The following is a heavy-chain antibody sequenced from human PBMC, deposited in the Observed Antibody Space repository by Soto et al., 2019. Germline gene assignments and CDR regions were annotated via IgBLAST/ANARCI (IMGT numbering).Heavy chain of an antibody. CDR3: ARVPDR. CDR2: IYHSGST. V-gene: IGHV4-30-2*01. Sequence: QLQLQESGSGLVKPSQTLSLTCAVSGGSISSGGYSWSWIRQPPGKGLEWIGYIYHSGSTYYNPSLKCRATISVEASQNQFSLKLSSVIVAATAVYYCARVPDRWGQGTLVTVSS. CDR1: GGSISSGGYS. J-gene: IGHJ5*02.